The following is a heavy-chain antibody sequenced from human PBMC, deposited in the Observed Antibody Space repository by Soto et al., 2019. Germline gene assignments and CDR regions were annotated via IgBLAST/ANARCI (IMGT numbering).Heavy chain of an antibody. CDR2: IYNSANT. D-gene: IGHD3-3*01. CDR3: ARCSVFGYLEWLD. V-gene: IGHV4-59*01. Sequence: PSETLSLTCTVSGGSISSYYWSCIRQPPGKGLEWIGYIYNSANTNYNPSLKSRVTISVDTSKNQFSLKLISVTTADTAVYYCARCSVFGYLEWLDWGQGSLVTVSS. J-gene: IGHJ4*02. CDR1: GGSISSYY.